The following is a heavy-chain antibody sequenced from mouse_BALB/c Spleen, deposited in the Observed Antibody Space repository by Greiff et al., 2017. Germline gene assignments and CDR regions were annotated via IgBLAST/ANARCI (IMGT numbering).Heavy chain of an antibody. CDR2: IYPGNVNT. V-gene: IGHV1S56*01. Sequence: QVQLQQSGPELVKPGASVRISCKASGYTFTSYYIHWVKQRPGQGLEWIGWIYPGNVNTKYNEKFKGKATLTADKSSSTAYMQLSSLTSEDSAVYYCAREEGLRKDYAMDYWGQGTSVTVSS. J-gene: IGHJ4*01. CDR1: GYTFTSYY. CDR3: AREEGLRKDYAMDY. D-gene: IGHD2-4*01.